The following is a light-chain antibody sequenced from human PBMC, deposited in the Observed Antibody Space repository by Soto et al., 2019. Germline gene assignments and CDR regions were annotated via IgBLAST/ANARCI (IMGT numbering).Light chain of an antibody. J-gene: IGKJ4*01. V-gene: IGKV1-33*01. CDR3: QQYDNLPLT. Sequence: DIQMTQSPSSLSASLGDRVTITCQASQDISNSLNWYQQRPGKAPKLLIYDASNLETGVPSRFSGGGSGPDFTFTITTLQPEDIATYYCQQYDNLPLTFGGGTKVEI. CDR2: DAS. CDR1: QDISNS.